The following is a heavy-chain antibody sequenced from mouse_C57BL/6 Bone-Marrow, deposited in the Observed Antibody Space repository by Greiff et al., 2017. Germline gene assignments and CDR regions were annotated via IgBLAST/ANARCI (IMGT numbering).Heavy chain of an antibody. CDR1: GYTFTSYG. CDR3: ARGFLKYFDV. CDR2: IYPRSGNT. J-gene: IGHJ1*03. Sequence: VQRVESGAELARPGASVKLSCKASGYTFTSYGISWVKQRTGQGLEWIGEIYPRSGNTYYNEKFKGKATLTADKSSSTAYMELRSLTSEDSAVYFCARGFLKYFDVWGTGTTVTVSS. V-gene: IGHV1-81*01.